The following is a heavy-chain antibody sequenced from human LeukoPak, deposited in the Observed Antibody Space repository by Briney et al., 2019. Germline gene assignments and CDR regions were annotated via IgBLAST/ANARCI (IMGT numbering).Heavy chain of an antibody. CDR3: ARGVTYYDFWSGYSSTYYYYYMDV. CDR1: GGSISSYY. CDR2: IYYSGST. D-gene: IGHD3-3*01. V-gene: IGHV4-59*01. Sequence: SETLSLTCTVSGGSISSYYWSWIRQPPGKGLEWIGYIYYSGSTNYNPSLKSRVTISVDTSKNQFSLKLSSVTAADTAVYYCARGVTYYDFWSGYSSTYYYYYMDVWGKGTTVTVSS. J-gene: IGHJ6*03.